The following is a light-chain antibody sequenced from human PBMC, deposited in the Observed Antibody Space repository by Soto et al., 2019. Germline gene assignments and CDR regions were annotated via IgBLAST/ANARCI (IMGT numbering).Light chain of an antibody. CDR3: QKYNSAPPFT. V-gene: IGKV1-27*01. Sequence: DIQMTQSPSSLSASVGDRVTITCRASQGISNYFAWYQQKPGKVPKLLIYAASTLQSGVPSRFSGSGSGTDFILTISSLQPEDVATYYCQKYNSAPPFTFGPGTKVDIK. CDR2: AAS. J-gene: IGKJ3*01. CDR1: QGISNY.